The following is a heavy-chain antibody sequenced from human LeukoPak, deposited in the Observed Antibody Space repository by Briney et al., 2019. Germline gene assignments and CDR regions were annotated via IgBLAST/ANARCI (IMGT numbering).Heavy chain of an antibody. CDR3: VRVVGITGTTPPLAWFDP. V-gene: IGHV1-18*01. J-gene: IGHJ5*02. Sequence: VASVKVSCKASGYTFTSYGISWVRQAPGQGLERMGWISVYNGNINYAEKLQGRVTMTTDTSTSTAYMELRSLRSDDTAVYYCVRVVGITGTTPPLAWFDPWGQGTLVTVSS. CDR1: GYTFTSYG. D-gene: IGHD1-20*01. CDR2: ISVYNGNI.